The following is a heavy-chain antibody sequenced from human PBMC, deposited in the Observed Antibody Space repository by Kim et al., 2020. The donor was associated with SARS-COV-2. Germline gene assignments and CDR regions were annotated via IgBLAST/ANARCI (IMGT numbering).Heavy chain of an antibody. J-gene: IGHJ5*01. Sequence: SETLSLTCTVSGGSISSYYWSWIRQPPGKGLEWIGYIYYSGSTNYNPSLKSRVTISVDTSKNQFSLKLSSVTAADTAVSYCVGAESLDGLPKGIYSWG. CDR1: GGSISSYY. V-gene: IGHV4-59*08. D-gene: IGHD3-3*01. CDR3: VGAESLDGLPKGIYS. CDR2: IYYSGST.